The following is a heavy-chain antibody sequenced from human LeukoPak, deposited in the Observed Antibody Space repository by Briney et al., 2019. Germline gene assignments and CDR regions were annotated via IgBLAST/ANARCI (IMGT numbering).Heavy chain of an antibody. CDR2: IRYDGSNK. D-gene: IGHD3-3*01. CDR3: AKGPGYDFWSGYYMDY. J-gene: IGHJ4*02. V-gene: IGHV3-30*02. CDR1: GFTFSSYG. Sequence: GGSLRLSCAASGFTFSSYGMHWVRQAPGKGLEWVAFIRYDGSNKYYADSVKGRFTISRDSSKNTLYLQMNSLRAEDTAVYYCAKGPGYDFWSGYYMDYWGQGTLVTVSS.